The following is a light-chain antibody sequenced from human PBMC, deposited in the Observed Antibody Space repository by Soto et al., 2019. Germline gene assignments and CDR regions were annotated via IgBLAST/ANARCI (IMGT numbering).Light chain of an antibody. CDR2: AAS. CDR3: QQASSFPLT. V-gene: IGKV1-12*01. Sequence: DIQMTQSPSTMSASAGDRVTITCRASQSISTWLGWYQQKPGQAPKLLIFAASSLQSGVPPRFSGSESGTEFTLTISSLQPEDVATYYCQQASSFPLTFGGGTMVDI. J-gene: IGKJ4*01. CDR1: QSISTW.